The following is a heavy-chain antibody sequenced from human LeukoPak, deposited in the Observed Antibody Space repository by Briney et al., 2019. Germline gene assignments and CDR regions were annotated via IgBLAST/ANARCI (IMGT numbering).Heavy chain of an antibody. V-gene: IGHV3-30*04. CDR3: ARDSGFSGTQRGEY. CDR1: GFTFSSYA. Sequence: GGSLRLSCAASGFTFSSYAIHWVRQAPGKGLEWVAVDSVKGRFTISRDNSKNTLYLQMNSLRAEDTAVYYCARDSGFSGTQRGEYWGQGTLVTVSS. D-gene: IGHD3/OR15-3a*01. J-gene: IGHJ4*02.